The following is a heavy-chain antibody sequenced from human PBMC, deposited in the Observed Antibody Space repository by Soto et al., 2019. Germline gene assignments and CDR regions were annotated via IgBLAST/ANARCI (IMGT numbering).Heavy chain of an antibody. J-gene: IGHJ4*02. CDR2: VGGGGDNI. V-gene: IGHV3-23*01. CDR3: AKRDSGSGRSPPLINY. CDR1: GFTFSSYS. D-gene: IGHD3-10*01. Sequence: QLLESGGGLVQPGGSLRLSCAASGFTFSSYSMNWVRQAPGKGLQWVATVGGGGDNIFYADSVKGRFTISRDDSQNMVFLQMNSLRPEDTAFYFCAKRDSGSGRSPPLINYWGQGTLVTVSS.